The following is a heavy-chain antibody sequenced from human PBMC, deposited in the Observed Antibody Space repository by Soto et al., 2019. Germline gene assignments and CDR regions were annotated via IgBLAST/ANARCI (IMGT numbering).Heavy chain of an antibody. CDR2: IYYSGST. Sequence: SETLSLTCTVSGGSISSYYWSWIRQPPGKGLEWIGYIYYSGSTNYSPSLKSRVTISADTSKNQFSLRLTSVTAADTAAYFCARGFGRGWLQLTTFDNWGQGTLVTVSS. CDR3: ARGFGRGWLQLTTFDN. CDR1: GGSISSYY. J-gene: IGHJ4*02. D-gene: IGHD1-1*01. V-gene: IGHV4-59*01.